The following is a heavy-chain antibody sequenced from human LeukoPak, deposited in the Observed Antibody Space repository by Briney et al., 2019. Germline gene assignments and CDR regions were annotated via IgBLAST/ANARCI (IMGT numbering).Heavy chain of an antibody. D-gene: IGHD3-22*01. Sequence: ASVKVSCKVSGYTLTELSMHWVRQAPGKGLEWMGGFDPEDGETIYAQKFQGRVTMTEDTFTDTAYMELSSLRSEDTAVYYCATDRAYYYDSSGYRPSLDYWGQGTLVTVSS. V-gene: IGHV1-24*01. CDR1: GYTLTELS. CDR2: FDPEDGET. CDR3: ATDRAYYYDSSGYRPSLDY. J-gene: IGHJ4*02.